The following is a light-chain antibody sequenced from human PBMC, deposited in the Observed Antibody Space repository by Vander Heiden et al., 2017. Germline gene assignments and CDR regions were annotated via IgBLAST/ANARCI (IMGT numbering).Light chain of an antibody. CDR1: SSDVGGYNY. J-gene: IGLJ1*01. Sequence: QSALTQPASVSGSPGQSITISCTGTSSDVGGYNYVSWYQQPPGKSPKLMIYDVSNRPSGISNRFSGSKSGNTASLTISGLQAEDEADYYCSSYTISSTYVFGTGTKVTVL. V-gene: IGLV2-14*01. CDR2: DVS. CDR3: SSYTISSTYV.